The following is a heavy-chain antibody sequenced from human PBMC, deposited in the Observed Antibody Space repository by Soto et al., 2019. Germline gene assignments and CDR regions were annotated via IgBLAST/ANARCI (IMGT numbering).Heavy chain of an antibody. CDR1: VESISSSSYY. V-gene: IGHV4-39*01. CDR3: ARQRTTVVTKAYFEH. D-gene: IGHD2-21*02. J-gene: IGHJ4*02. CDR2: IYYSGRT. Sequence: SETLSLTCIFSVESISSSSYYWGWVRQPPWKGLEWIGSIYYSGRTYYNPSFKSRVTISIDTSKNQFSLKLSSVTATDTAVYYCARQRTTVVTKAYFEHLGQGALVNVSS.